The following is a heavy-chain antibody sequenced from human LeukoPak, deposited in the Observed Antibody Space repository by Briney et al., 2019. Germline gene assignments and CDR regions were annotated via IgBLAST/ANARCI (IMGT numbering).Heavy chain of an antibody. J-gene: IGHJ4*02. CDR1: GYTFTSYY. CDR3: ARDVGRSYDLDY. CDR2: ISAYNGNT. V-gene: IGHV1-18*04. D-gene: IGHD3-16*01. Sequence: ASVKVSCKASGYTFTSYYMHWVRQAPGQGLEWMGWISAYNGNTDYAQSLQGRVTMTIDTSTSTVYMELRSLRSDDTAVYYCARDVGRSYDLDYWGQGTLVTVSS.